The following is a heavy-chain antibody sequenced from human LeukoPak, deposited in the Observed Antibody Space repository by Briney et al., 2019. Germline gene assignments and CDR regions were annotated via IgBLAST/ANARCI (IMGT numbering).Heavy chain of an antibody. D-gene: IGHD6-6*01. V-gene: IGHV3-21*01. Sequence: GGSLRLSCAASGFTFSSYSMNWVRQAPGKGLEWVSSISSSSSYIYYADSVKGRFTISRDNAKNSLYLQMNSLRAEDTAVYYCARDLFAYSSSSELLGYWGQGTLVTVSS. CDR2: ISSSSSYI. J-gene: IGHJ4*02. CDR3: ARDLFAYSSSSELLGY. CDR1: GFTFSSYS.